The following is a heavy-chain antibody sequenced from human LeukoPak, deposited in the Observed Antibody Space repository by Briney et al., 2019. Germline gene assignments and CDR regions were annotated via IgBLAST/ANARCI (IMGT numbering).Heavy chain of an antibody. D-gene: IGHD2-15*01. CDR1: GGSISSYY. CDR2: IYYSGST. CDR3: ARSVEGYCSGGSCYSYYYYMDV. V-gene: IGHV4-59*01. J-gene: IGHJ6*03. Sequence: PSETLSLTCTVSGGSISSYYWSWIRQPPGKGLEWIGYIYYSGSTDYNPSLKSRVTISVDTSKNQFSLKLSSVTAADTAVYYCARSVEGYCSGGSCYSYYYYMDVWGKGTTVTVSS.